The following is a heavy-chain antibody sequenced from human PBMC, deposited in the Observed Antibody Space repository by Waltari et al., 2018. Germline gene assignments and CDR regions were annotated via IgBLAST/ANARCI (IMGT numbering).Heavy chain of an antibody. CDR1: GFTFSSHG. J-gene: IGHJ4*02. CDR3: VKEGDFWSSPKYYFDA. V-gene: IGHV3-33*06. D-gene: IGHD3-3*01. Sequence: VQLLESGGAVVQPGRSLRLSCAASGFTFSSHGMVWVRRAPGKGLGWVDVIWYDGSTKYYSDSVKGRFSISRDNDKNVLDLEMKSLSVEDTAVYYCVKEGDFWSSPKYYFDAWGPGTPVTVSS. CDR2: IWYDGSTK.